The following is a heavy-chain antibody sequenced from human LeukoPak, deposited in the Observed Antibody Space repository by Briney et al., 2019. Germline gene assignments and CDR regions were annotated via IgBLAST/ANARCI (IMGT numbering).Heavy chain of an antibody. CDR3: AISYSYGHGRGDY. D-gene: IGHD5-18*01. V-gene: IGHV1-69*06. CDR1: VGTFSSYA. Sequence: SVKVSCKASVGTFSSYAISWVRQAPGQGLEWMGRIIPIFGTANYAQKFQGRVTITADKSTSTAYMELSSLRSEDTAVYYCAISYSYGHGRGDYWGQGTLVTAPS. CDR2: IIPIFGTA. J-gene: IGHJ4*02.